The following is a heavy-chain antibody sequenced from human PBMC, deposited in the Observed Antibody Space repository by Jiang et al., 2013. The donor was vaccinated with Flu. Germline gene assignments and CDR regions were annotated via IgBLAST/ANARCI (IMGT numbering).Heavy chain of an antibody. CDR3: ARPRFAPYAFDI. CDR2: IYYSGST. Sequence: LLKPSETLSLTCTVSGGSISSSSYYWGLDPPAPQGRGLEWIGSIYYSGSTYYNPSLKSRVTISVDTSKNQFSLKLSSVTAADTAVYYCARPRFAPYAFDIWGQGTMVTVSS. J-gene: IGHJ3*02. CDR1: GGSISSSSYY. V-gene: IGHV4-39*01.